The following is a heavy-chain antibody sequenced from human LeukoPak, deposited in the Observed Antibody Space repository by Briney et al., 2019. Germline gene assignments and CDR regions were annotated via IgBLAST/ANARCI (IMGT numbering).Heavy chain of an antibody. V-gene: IGHV4-59*08. D-gene: IGHD2-8*01. CDR1: GDSITSFY. J-gene: IGHJ5*02. CDR2: IYYSGRT. Sequence: SETLSFTCTLSGDSITSFYWSWIRQPPGKGLEWIGYIYYSGRTTYNPSLKSRVTIAVDTSKSQFSLQLTSVTASDTAVYYCARLNGGPWGQGILVTVSS. CDR3: ARLNGGP.